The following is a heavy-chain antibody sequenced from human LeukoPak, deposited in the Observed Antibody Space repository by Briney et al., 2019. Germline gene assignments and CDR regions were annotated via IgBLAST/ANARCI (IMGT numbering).Heavy chain of an antibody. J-gene: IGHJ4*01. CDR3: ATGYYFGSGSYGYLDY. Sequence: PGGSLRLSCAASGFTVSSKHMSWVRQTPGKGLQWVALIYSSGDTYTADSVKGRFTISRDNSENTLYLQMDSLRAEDTAVYYCATGYYFGSGSYGYLDYWGHGTLVTVSS. CDR1: GFTVSSKH. V-gene: IGHV3-53*05. D-gene: IGHD3-10*01. CDR2: IYSSGDT.